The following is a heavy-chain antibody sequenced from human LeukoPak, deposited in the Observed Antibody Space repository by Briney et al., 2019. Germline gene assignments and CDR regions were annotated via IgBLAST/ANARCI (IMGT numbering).Heavy chain of an antibody. Sequence: GGSLRLSCAASGFTFSDYYMSWIREAPGKGLEWGSYISSSGSTIYYADSVKGRFTISRDNAKNSLYLQMNSLRAEDTAVYYCASAVVWFGETGYLDYWGQGTLVTVSS. CDR3: ASAVVWFGETGYLDY. D-gene: IGHD3-10*01. J-gene: IGHJ4*02. CDR1: GFTFSDYY. V-gene: IGHV3-11*01. CDR2: ISSSGSTI.